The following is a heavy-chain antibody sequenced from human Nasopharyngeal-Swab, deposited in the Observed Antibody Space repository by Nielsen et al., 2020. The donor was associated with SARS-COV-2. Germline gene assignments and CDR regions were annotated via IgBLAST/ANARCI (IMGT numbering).Heavy chain of an antibody. D-gene: IGHD2-2*01. J-gene: IGHJ6*03. CDR2: TYPSGNT. Sequence: SQTLSLTCVVYGGSFTSYYWGWIRQPPGKGLEWVSATYPSGNTHYNPSLKSRVTMSVDTSKNQFSLSLSSVTAADTAVYYCARGLSGVVPAPILGLGPFYSYYYRDVWGKGTTVTVSS. CDR3: ARGLSGVVPAPILGLGPFYSYYYRDV. CDR1: GGSFTSYY. V-gene: IGHV4-34*01.